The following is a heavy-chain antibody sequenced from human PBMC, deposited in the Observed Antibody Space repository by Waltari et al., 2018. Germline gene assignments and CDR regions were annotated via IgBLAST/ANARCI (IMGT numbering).Heavy chain of an antibody. V-gene: IGHV1-69-2*01. Sequence: EVQLVQSGAEVKKPGATVTISCKASGSTFTDYYMHSVQQAPGKGFEWMGRVDPEDGETIYAEKVQGRVTITADTSTDTAYMELSSLRSEDTAGYYCATLSSPRCVAYGGGEWGQGTLVTVSS. J-gene: IGHJ4*02. CDR1: GSTFTDYY. CDR2: VDPEDGET. CDR3: ATLSSPRCVAYGGGE. D-gene: IGHD2-21*01.